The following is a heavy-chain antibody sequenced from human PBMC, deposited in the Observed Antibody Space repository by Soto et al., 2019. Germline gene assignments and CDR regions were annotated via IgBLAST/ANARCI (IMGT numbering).Heavy chain of an antibody. Sequence: PVKVSCKASGGTFGSYPISWVRQAPGQGLEWMGGIIPIFGTPNYAQKFQGRVMITSDENTSTADMELSSLRSEDTAVYCCARDEPYYGMDVWGQGTTVTVSS. CDR2: IIPIFGTP. J-gene: IGHJ6*02. V-gene: IGHV1-69*13. CDR3: ARDEPYYGMDV. CDR1: GGTFGSYP. D-gene: IGHD3-16*01.